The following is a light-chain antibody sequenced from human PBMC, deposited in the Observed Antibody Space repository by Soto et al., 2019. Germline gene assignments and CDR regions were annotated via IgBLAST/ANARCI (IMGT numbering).Light chain of an antibody. Sequence: EIVLTQSPGTLSLSPGERATLSCRASQTVSSSYLAWYQQNPGQAPRLLIYGASSRASGIPDRFSGSGSGTDFSLTISRLEPEDFAVYYCQQYSSSPTTFGQGTKVDIK. V-gene: IGKV3-20*01. CDR2: GAS. J-gene: IGKJ1*01. CDR1: QTVSSSY. CDR3: QQYSSSPTT.